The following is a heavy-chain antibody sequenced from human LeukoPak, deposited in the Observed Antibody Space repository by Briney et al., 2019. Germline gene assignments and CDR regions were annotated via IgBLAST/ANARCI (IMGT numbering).Heavy chain of an antibody. CDR1: GFTFSSSA. Sequence: TSVKVSCTASGFTFSSSAVQWVRQARGQRLEWIGWIVVGSVNTNYAQKFRERVTITRDMSTSTAYMELSSLRSEDTAIYYCAASPGTVGAFDIWGQGSMVTVSS. D-gene: IGHD3-16*01. CDR2: IVVGSVNT. J-gene: IGHJ3*02. V-gene: IGHV1-58*01. CDR3: AASPGTVGAFDI.